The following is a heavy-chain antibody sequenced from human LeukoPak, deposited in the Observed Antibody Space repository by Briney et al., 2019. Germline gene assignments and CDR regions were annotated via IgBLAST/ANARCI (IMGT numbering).Heavy chain of an antibody. V-gene: IGHV4-34*01. J-gene: IGHJ4*02. CDR1: GGSFSGYY. Sequence: PSETLSLTCAVYGGSFSGYYWSWIRQPPGKGLEWIGEINHSGSTNYNPSLKSRVTISVDTSKNQFSLKLSSVTAADTAVYYCARDHGDFDYWGQGTLVTVSS. CDR3: ARDHGDFDY. CDR2: INHSGST. D-gene: IGHD4-17*01.